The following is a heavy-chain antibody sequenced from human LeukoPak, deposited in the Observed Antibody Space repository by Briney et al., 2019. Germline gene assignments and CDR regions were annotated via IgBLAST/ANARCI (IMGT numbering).Heavy chain of an antibody. D-gene: IGHD3-10*01. CDR1: GFTFSSYS. V-gene: IGHV3-21*04. Sequence: GGSLRLSCAASGFTFSSYSMNWVRQAPGKGLEWVSSISSSSSYIYYADSVKGRFTISRDNAKSSLYLQMNSLRADDTAVYYCAKDMEGSVADYFDYWGQGTLVTVSS. CDR3: AKDMEGSVADYFDY. J-gene: IGHJ4*02. CDR2: ISSSSSYI.